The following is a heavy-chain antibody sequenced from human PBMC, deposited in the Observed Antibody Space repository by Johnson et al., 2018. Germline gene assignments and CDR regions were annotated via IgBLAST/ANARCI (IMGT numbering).Heavy chain of an antibody. J-gene: IGHJ3*01. CDR3: ARDRGGLYHAFDF. CDR1: GLTFSTYA. CDR2: IAYDGNYK. Sequence: QVQLVQSGGGVVQHGRSLKLSCAASGLTFSTYAMHWVRQTPGKGLEWVAVIAYDGNYKYYADSVKVRLTISRDNSKNTLYLEITSLRVEDTAVFYCARDRGGLYHAFDFWGQGTMVTVSS. D-gene: IGHD6-19*01. V-gene: IGHV3-30-3*01.